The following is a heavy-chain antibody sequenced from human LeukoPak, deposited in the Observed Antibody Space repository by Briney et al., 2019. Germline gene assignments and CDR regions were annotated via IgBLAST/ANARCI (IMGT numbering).Heavy chain of an antibody. J-gene: IGHJ4*02. CDR3: AKLPYYGSGSYYCFDY. Sequence: GGSLRLSCAASGFTFSSYAMSWVRQAPGKGLEWVSAISGSGGSTYYADSVKGRFTISRDNSKNTLYLQMNSLRAEDTAVYYCAKLPYYGSGSYYCFDYWGQGTLVTVSS. CDR2: ISGSGGST. D-gene: IGHD3-10*01. V-gene: IGHV3-23*01. CDR1: GFTFSSYA.